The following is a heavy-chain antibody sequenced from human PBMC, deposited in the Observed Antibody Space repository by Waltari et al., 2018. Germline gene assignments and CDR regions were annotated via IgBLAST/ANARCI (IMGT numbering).Heavy chain of an antibody. D-gene: IGHD3-10*01. CDR3: ARTSMVRGVIGGDAFDI. V-gene: IGHV4-59*01. Sequence: QVQLQESGPGLVKPSETLSLTCTVSGGSISSYYWSWIRQPPGKGLEWIGYIYYSGGTNYNPSLKSRVTISVDTSKNQFSLKLSSVTAADTAVYYCARTSMVRGVIGGDAFDIWGQGTMVTVSS. CDR2: IYYSGGT. CDR1: GGSISSYY. J-gene: IGHJ3*02.